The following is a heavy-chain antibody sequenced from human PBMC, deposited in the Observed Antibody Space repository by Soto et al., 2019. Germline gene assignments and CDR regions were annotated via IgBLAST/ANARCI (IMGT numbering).Heavy chain of an antibody. CDR3: ARGGGGDIVVVLAAPDLDY. Sequence: ASVKVSCKASGGTFSSYAISWVRQAPGQGLEWMGGIIPIFGTANYAQKFQGRVTITADESTSTAYMELSSLRSEDTAVYYCARGGGGDIVVVLAAPDLDYWGQGTLVTVSS. CDR2: IIPIFGTA. V-gene: IGHV1-69*13. D-gene: IGHD2-2*01. CDR1: GGTFSSYA. J-gene: IGHJ4*02.